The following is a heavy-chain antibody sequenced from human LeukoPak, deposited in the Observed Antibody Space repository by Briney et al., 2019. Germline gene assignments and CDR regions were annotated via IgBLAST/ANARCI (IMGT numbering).Heavy chain of an antibody. CDR2: IIPIFGTA. J-gene: IGHJ3*02. CDR3: ARENYDILTENPDAFDI. Sequence: SVKVSCKASGYTFTGYYMHWVRQAPGQGLQWMGGIIPIFGTANYAQKFQGRVTITADKSTSTAYMELSSLRSEDTAVYYCARENYDILTENPDAFDIWGQGTMVTVSS. D-gene: IGHD3-9*01. CDR1: GYTFTGYY. V-gene: IGHV1-69*06.